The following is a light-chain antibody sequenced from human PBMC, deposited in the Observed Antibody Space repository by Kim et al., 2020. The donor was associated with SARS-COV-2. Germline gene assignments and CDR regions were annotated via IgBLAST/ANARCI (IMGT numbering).Light chain of an antibody. J-gene: IGKJ1*01. CDR2: DAS. Sequence: ASVGDRVIITCRASQSIGNWLAWDQQKLGKGPKLLIYDASNLETGVPSRFSGSGSGTEFTLTITSLQPDDFATYYCQHYDGYSGTFGQGTKVDIK. CDR1: QSIGNW. V-gene: IGKV1-5*01. CDR3: QHYDGYSGT.